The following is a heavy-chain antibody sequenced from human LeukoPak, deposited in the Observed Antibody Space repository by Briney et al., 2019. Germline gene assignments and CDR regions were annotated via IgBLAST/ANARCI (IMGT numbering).Heavy chain of an antibody. J-gene: IGHJ4*02. CDR1: GGSISSSSYY. CDR2: IYYSGST. Sequence: SETLPLTCTVSGGSISSSSYYWGWIRQPPGKGLEWIGNIYYSGSTYYNPSLKSRVTISVDTSKNQFSLKLSSVTAADTAVYYCVRVGSRTNFDQWGQGTPVTVSS. V-gene: IGHV4-39*07. CDR3: VRVGSRTNFDQ. D-gene: IGHD3-10*01.